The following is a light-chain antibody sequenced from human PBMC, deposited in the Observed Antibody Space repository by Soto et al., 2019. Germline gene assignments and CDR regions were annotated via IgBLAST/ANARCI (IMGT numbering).Light chain of an antibody. CDR2: DAS. CDR1: QSVSNNY. Sequence: EIVLTQSPGPLSLSPGERATLSCRSSQSVSNNYLAWYQQKLGQAPRLLIYDASRRATGIPDRFSGSGSGTDFTLTISRLEPEDFVVYYCQQYGRSPTFGQGTKVDIK. CDR3: QQYGRSPT. J-gene: IGKJ1*01. V-gene: IGKV3-20*01.